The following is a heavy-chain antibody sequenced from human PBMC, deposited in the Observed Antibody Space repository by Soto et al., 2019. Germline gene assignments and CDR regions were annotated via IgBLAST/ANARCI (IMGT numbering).Heavy chain of an antibody. J-gene: IGHJ3*02. Sequence: TLSLTCTVSVGSFSGGGYYWSWIRQHPGKGLEWMGYISYSGSTKYKPSLQSRITISVDTSKNQFSLRPTSVTAADTAIYFCASTSIFGVVLNAFDIWGPGTLVTVSS. CDR2: ISYSGST. D-gene: IGHD3-3*01. CDR3: ASTSIFGVVLNAFDI. V-gene: IGHV4-31*03. CDR1: VGSFSGGGYY.